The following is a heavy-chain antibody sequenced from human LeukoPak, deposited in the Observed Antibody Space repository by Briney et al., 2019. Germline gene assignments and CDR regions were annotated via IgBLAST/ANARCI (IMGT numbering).Heavy chain of an antibody. J-gene: IGHJ6*02. V-gene: IGHV3-21*01. D-gene: IGHD1-26*01. CDR2: ISSSSSYI. Sequence: TGGSLRLSCAASGFTFSSYSMNWVRQAPGKGLEWVSSISSSSSYIYYADSVKGRFTISRDNAKNSLYLQMNSLRAEDTAVYYCARDRGSREDGMDVWGQGTTVTVSS. CDR1: GFTFSSYS. CDR3: ARDRGSREDGMDV.